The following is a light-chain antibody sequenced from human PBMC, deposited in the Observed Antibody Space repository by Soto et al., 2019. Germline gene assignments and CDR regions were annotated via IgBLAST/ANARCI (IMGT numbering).Light chain of an antibody. J-gene: IGLJ3*02. V-gene: IGLV4-69*01. CDR3: QTWGTGGV. CDR2: LNSDGSH. Sequence: QAVVTQSPSASASLGASVKLTCTLSSGHSSYAIAWHQQQPEKGPRYLMKLNSDGSHSKGDGIPDRFSGSSSGAERYLTISSLQSEDEADYYCQTWGTGGVFGGGTKLTVL. CDR1: SGHSSYA.